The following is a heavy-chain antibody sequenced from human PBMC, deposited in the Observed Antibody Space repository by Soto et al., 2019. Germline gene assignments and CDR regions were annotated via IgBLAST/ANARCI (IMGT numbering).Heavy chain of an antibody. CDR3: AGEPRGGNYDMEV. D-gene: IGHD3-16*01. CDR1: IRTFMTFY. J-gene: IGHJ6*01. Sequence: PGLCXRLSWSSAIRTFMTFYIRWFRQAPGKGREFVALIWSDGSRAFYADFVQGRFFISRYNSRNTLYLQMNSLRDEDTAVYYCAGEPRGGNYDMEVWGQGPTVNVYS. V-gene: IGHV3-33*01. CDR2: IWSDGSRA.